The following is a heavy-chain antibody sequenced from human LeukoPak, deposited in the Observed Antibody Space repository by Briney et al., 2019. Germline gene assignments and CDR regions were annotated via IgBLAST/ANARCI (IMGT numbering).Heavy chain of an antibody. CDR3: ARDPLKRAFDI. CDR2: ISSTSSYI. Sequence: GGSLRLSCGASGFIFSSYSMNWVRQAPGKGLEWVSSISSTSSYIYYADSVKGRFTISRDNAKNSLYLQMNSLRAEDTAVYYCARDPLKRAFDIWGQGTMVTVSS. CDR1: GFIFSSYS. V-gene: IGHV3-21*01. J-gene: IGHJ3*02.